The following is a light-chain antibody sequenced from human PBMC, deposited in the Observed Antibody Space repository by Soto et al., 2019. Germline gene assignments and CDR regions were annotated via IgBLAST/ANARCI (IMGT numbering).Light chain of an antibody. CDR2: DAF. Sequence: DIQMTQSPSTLSASVGDRVTITCRASESISSWLAWYQQKPGKAPKLLIYDAFSLESGVPSRFSGSGSGTEFSLTISSLQPDDFATYYCQHYNNYPWMFGQGTKVDI. CDR1: ESISSW. V-gene: IGKV1-5*01. CDR3: QHYNNYPWM. J-gene: IGKJ1*01.